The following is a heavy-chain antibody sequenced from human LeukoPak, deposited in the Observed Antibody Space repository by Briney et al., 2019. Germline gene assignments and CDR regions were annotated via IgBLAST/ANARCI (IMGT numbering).Heavy chain of an antibody. CDR2: IYTSGST. CDR1: GGSISSYY. CDR3: ARDGERDGYNPQIDY. V-gene: IGHV4-4*07. D-gene: IGHD5-24*01. J-gene: IGHJ4*02. Sequence: SETLSLTCSVSGGSISSYYWSWIRQPAGKGLEWIGRIYTSGSTNYNPSLKSRVTISVDASKNQFSLKLSSVTAADTAVYYCARDGERDGYNPQIDYWGQGTLVTVSS.